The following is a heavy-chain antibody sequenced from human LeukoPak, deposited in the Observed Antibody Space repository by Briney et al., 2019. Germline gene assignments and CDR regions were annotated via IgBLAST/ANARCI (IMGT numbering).Heavy chain of an antibody. V-gene: IGHV4-30-4*08. Sequence: PSETLSLTCTVSGGSISSGDYYWSWIRQPPGKGLEWIGYIYYSGSTYYNPSLKSRVTISVGTSKNQFSLKLSSVTAADTAVYYCARDGGQLWSYFDYWGQGTLVTVSS. J-gene: IGHJ4*02. D-gene: IGHD5-18*01. CDR1: GGSISSGDYY. CDR3: ARDGGQLWSYFDY. CDR2: IYYSGST.